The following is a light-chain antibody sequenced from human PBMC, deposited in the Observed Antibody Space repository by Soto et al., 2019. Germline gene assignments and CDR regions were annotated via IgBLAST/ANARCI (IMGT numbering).Light chain of an antibody. V-gene: IGKV3-11*01. CDR2: DAS. J-gene: IGKJ4*01. CDR1: QSVSTY. Sequence: EIVLTQSPATLSLSPGEGATLSCRASQSVSTYLVWYQQKPGQAPRLLIYDASNRATGLPARFSGSGSGTDFTLTISSLEPEDFAVYYCQQRSNWPLTFGGGTKVEIK. CDR3: QQRSNWPLT.